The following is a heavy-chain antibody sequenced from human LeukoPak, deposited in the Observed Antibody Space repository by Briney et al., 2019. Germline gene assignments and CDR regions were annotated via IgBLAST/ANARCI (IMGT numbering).Heavy chain of an antibody. Sequence: PGGSLRLSCVTSGFTFSGAAVHWVRQASGKGLEWLGRIRSKANNFATAYAASVKGRFTLSRDDSENTAYPQMNSLKTEDTAVYYCTSSNKAYRSGGKCHTDYYYYGMDVWGQGTTVTVSS. CDR1: GFTFSGAA. V-gene: IGHV3-73*01. CDR2: IRSKANNFAT. J-gene: IGHJ6*02. CDR3: TSSNKAYRSGGKCHTDYYYYGMDV. D-gene: IGHD2-15*01.